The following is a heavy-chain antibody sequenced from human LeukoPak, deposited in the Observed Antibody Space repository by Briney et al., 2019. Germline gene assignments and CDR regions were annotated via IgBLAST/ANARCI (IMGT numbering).Heavy chain of an antibody. CDR1: GFIFSDYH. J-gene: IGHJ4*02. Sequence: GGSLTLSCAASGFIFSDYHMSWIRQAPGKGREWVSYISPGGDEIYFADSVKGRFTISRDNAKNSLFLQMSSLTAKDTAVYYCAGGRDIAVAGPGGYFDYWGQGSLVTVSS. CDR2: ISPGGDEI. V-gene: IGHV3-11*01. CDR3: AGGRDIAVAGPGGYFDY. D-gene: IGHD6-19*01.